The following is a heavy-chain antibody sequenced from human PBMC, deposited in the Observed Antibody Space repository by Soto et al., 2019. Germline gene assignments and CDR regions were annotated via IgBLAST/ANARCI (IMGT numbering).Heavy chain of an antibody. V-gene: IGHV3-23*01. J-gene: IGHJ6*02. D-gene: IGHD2-21*02. CDR1: GFSFSNFA. Sequence: EVQLLESGGGLVQPGGSLKLSCAASGFSFSNFAVTWVRQAPGKGLEWVSTISGSGTSRYYADSVKGRFTVTRDNSKDTLYLQMNSLRAEDTAVYYCAKEFLAAMTDTKGVYYYFYGMDVWGHGTTVTVSS. CDR2: ISGSGTSR. CDR3: AKEFLAAMTDTKGVYYYFYGMDV.